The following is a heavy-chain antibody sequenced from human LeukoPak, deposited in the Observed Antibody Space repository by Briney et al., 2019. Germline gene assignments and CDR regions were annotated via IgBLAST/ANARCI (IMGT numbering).Heavy chain of an antibody. CDR3: ARCLLDWGARAFDI. J-gene: IGHJ3*02. Sequence: GGSLRLSCAASGFTFDDYAMHWVRQAPGKGLEWVSGISWNSGSIGYADSVKGRFTISRDNAKNSLYLQMNSLRAEDTAVYYCARCLLDWGARAFDIWGQGTMVTVSS. D-gene: IGHD3/OR15-3a*01. CDR2: ISWNSGSI. CDR1: GFTFDDYA. V-gene: IGHV3-9*01.